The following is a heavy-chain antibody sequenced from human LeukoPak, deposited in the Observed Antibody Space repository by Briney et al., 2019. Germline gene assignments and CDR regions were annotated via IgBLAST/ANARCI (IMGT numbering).Heavy chain of an antibody. CDR3: ASSGFNDILTSPFDY. J-gene: IGHJ4*02. CDR1: GGTFSSYA. Sequence: SVKVSCKASGGTFSSYAISWVRQAPGQGLKWMGGIIPIFGTANYAQKFQGRVTITADKSTSTAYMELSSLRSEDTAVYYCASSGFNDILTSPFDYWGQGTLVTVSS. CDR2: IIPIFGTA. D-gene: IGHD3-9*01. V-gene: IGHV1-69*06.